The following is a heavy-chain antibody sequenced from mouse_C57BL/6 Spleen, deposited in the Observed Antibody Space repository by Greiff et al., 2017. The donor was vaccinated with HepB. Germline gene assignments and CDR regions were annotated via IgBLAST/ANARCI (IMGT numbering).Heavy chain of an antibody. CDR2: FDPSDSYT. V-gene: IGHV1-69*01. Sequence: QVQLQQPGAELVMPGASVKLSCKASGYTFTSYWMHWVKQRPGQGLEWIGAFDPSDSYTNYNQKFKGKSTLTVYKSSSTAYMQLSSLTSEDSAVYYCARGGYYYGSSYAMDYWGQGTSVTVSS. CDR3: ARGGYYYGSSYAMDY. D-gene: IGHD1-1*01. CDR1: GYTFTSYW. J-gene: IGHJ4*01.